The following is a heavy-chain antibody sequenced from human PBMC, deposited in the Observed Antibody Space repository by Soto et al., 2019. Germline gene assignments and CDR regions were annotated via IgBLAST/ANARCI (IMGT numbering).Heavy chain of an antibody. D-gene: IGHD4-4*01. J-gene: IGHJ6*02. CDR3: ARSRDGYSFYFYYGMDV. CDR2: ILHDGSAE. Sequence: QVQLVESGGGVVQPGRSLRLSCAASGFTFANYDMHWVRQAPGKGLEWMALILHDGSAEYYADSVKGRFTISRDNSKSTIYLQMNSLSAKDTGVYYCARSRDGYSFYFYYGMDVWGQGTTVTVSS. V-gene: IGHV3-30*03. CDR1: GFTFANYD.